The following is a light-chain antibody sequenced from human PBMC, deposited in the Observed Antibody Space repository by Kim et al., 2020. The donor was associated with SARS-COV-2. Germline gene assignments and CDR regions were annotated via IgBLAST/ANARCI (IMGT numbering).Light chain of an antibody. CDR2: WTS. CDR1: QSVLYNTNNKNY. Sequence: DIVMTQSPDSLAVSLGERATINCKSSQSVLYNTNNKNYLAWYQQKPGQPPKLLIYWTSIRESGVPDRFSGSGSGTDFTLTISSLQAEDVAVYYCQQYDSIRPMYTFGQGTKLEI. CDR3: QQYDSIRPMYT. J-gene: IGKJ2*01. V-gene: IGKV4-1*01.